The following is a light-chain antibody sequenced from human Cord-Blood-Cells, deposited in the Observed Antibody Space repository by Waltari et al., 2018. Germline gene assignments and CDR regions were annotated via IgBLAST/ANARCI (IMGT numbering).Light chain of an antibody. Sequence: DIQMTQSPSTLSASVGDRVTITCRASQSISSWLAWYQQKPGKAPKLLIYDASSLESGVPSRFSGSGSGTEFTLTISSLQPDDFATYYCQQYNSYSQTFGQGTRWKSN. CDR2: DAS. CDR1: QSISSW. V-gene: IGKV1-5*01. J-gene: IGKJ1*01. CDR3: QQYNSYSQT.